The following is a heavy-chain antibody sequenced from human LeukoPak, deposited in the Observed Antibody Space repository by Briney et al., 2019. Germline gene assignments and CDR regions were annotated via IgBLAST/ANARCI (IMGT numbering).Heavy chain of an antibody. D-gene: IGHD4-17*01. CDR3: ARAALIHGDYVYFDY. J-gene: IGHJ4*02. CDR2: ISSSSSYI. Sequence: GGSLRLSCAASGLTFSSYSMNWVRQAPGKGLEWVSSISSSSSYIYYADSVKGRFTISRDNAKNSLYLQMNSLRAEDTAVYYCARAALIHGDYVYFDYWGQGTLVTVSS. CDR1: GLTFSSYS. V-gene: IGHV3-21*01.